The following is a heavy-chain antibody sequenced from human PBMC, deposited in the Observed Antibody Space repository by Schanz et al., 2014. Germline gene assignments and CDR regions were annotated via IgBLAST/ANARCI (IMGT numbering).Heavy chain of an antibody. CDR1: GYTFASDS. Sequence: QVQLVQSGAEVKKPGASVKVSCKASGYTFASDSMHWVRQAPGQGLEWMGWINPNSGTTNYAQKLQGRVTMTTDTSTSTAYMELRSLRSDDTAVYYCARGGYSSGWYDRDIAHFDYWGQGTLVTVSS. J-gene: IGHJ4*02. CDR2: INPNSGTT. CDR3: ARGGYSSGWYDRDIAHFDY. D-gene: IGHD6-19*01. V-gene: IGHV1-2*02.